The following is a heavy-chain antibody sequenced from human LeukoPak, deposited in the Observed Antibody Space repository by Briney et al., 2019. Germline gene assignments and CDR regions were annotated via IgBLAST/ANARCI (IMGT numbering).Heavy chain of an antibody. V-gene: IGHV4-39*07. CDR1: GGFISSSSYY. CDR2: IYYSGST. Sequence: PSETLSLTCTVSGGFISSSSYYWGWIRQPPGKGLEWIGSIYYSGSTYYNPSLESRVTISVDTSKNQFSLKLSSVTAADTAMYYCARIYNSGYHHDAFDIWGQGTMVTVSS. CDR3: ARIYNSGYHHDAFDI. J-gene: IGHJ3*02. D-gene: IGHD3-22*01.